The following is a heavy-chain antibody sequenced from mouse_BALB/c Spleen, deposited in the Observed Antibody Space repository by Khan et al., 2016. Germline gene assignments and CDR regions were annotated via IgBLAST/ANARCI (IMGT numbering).Heavy chain of an antibody. CDR1: GYSITSGYG. CDR2: ISYSGST. CDR3: ARTATIKY. V-gene: IGHV3-2*02. D-gene: IGHD1-2*01. J-gene: IGHJ2*01. Sequence: EVQLQESGPGLVKPSQSLSLTCTVSGYSITSGYGWKWIRQFPGNKLEWMGYISYSGSTNYNPSLKSRISITRDTSKNQFFLQLNSVTTEDTATYSWARTATIKYWGQGTTLTVSS.